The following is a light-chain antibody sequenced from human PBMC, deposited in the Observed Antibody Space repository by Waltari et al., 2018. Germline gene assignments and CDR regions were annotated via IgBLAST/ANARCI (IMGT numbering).Light chain of an antibody. V-gene: IGKV3-20*01. CDR3: QHYLRLPVT. Sequence: EIVGTQSPGTLSLSLVERATVSCRTSQSVSSALAWYQQKPGQAPRLLIYGASTRATGIPDRFSGSGSGTDFSLTISRLEPDDFAVYYCQHYLRLPVTFGQGTTVEI. J-gene: IGKJ1*01. CDR2: GAS. CDR1: QSVSSA.